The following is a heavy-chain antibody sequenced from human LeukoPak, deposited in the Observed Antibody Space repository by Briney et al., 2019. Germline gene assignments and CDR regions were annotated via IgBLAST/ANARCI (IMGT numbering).Heavy chain of an antibody. CDR1: GFTFSSYA. CDR2: TSGSGGST. CDR3: ARHLLRGQNFDY. J-gene: IGHJ4*02. V-gene: IGHV3-23*01. Sequence: GGSLRLSCAASGFTFSSYAMSWVRQAPGKGLEWVSATSGSGGSTYYADSVKGRFTISRDNAEDSLYLQLDDLRAEDTAVFYCARHLLRGQNFDYWGQGTLVTVSS.